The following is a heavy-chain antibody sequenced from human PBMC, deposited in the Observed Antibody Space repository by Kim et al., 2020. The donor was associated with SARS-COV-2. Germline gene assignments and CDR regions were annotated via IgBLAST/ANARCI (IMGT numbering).Heavy chain of an antibody. Sequence: GGSLRLSCAASGFTFSSYGMHWVRQAPGKGLEWVAVISYDGSNKYYADSVKGRFTISRDNSKNTLYLQMNSLRAEDTAVYYCAKDGQQWLATSGWFDPWGQGTLVTVSS. CDR3: AKDGQQWLATSGWFDP. CDR1: GFTFSSYG. V-gene: IGHV3-30*18. D-gene: IGHD6-19*01. J-gene: IGHJ5*02. CDR2: ISYDGSNK.